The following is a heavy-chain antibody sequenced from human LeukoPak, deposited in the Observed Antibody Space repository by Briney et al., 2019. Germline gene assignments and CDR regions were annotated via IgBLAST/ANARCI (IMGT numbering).Heavy chain of an antibody. CDR2: INPNSGGT. J-gene: IGHJ4*02. Sequence: ASVKVSCKASGYAFTVYSLHWVRQTPGQGLEWMGWINPNSGGTNYAQKFQGRVTMTGDTSINTAFMDLSGLRSNDTAVYYCAREGAAVAAPFDYWGQGTLVTVSS. V-gene: IGHV1-2*02. CDR1: GYAFTVYS. CDR3: AREGAAVAAPFDY. D-gene: IGHD6-19*01.